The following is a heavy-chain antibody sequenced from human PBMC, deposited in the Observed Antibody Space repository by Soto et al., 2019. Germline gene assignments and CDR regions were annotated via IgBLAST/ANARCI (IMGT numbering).Heavy chain of an antibody. CDR2: LYNDGTA. D-gene: IGHD6-19*01. Sequence: GGSLRLSCAASGFTVFTNYMAWVRQAPGKGLEWVSTLYNDGTAYYADSVKGRFIISRGNSKNTLYLQMNSLRAEDTAVFYCAKERSSGWSFDYWGQGTLVTVSS. J-gene: IGHJ4*02. CDR3: AKERSSGWSFDY. CDR1: GFTVFTNY. V-gene: IGHV3-66*01.